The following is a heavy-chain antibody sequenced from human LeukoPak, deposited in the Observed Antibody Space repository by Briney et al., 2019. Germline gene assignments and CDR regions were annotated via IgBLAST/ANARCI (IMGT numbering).Heavy chain of an antibody. V-gene: IGHV3-7*01. CDR1: GFSFSMYW. Sequence: GGSLRLSCVASGFSFSMYWMSWVRQAPGKGLEWVANINQDESVKHYVDSVRGRFTISRDNAKNSVYLQMNSLTAEDTGVYYCGRKSVDYWGQGIPVTVSS. CDR2: INQDESVK. J-gene: IGHJ4*02. CDR3: GRKSVDY.